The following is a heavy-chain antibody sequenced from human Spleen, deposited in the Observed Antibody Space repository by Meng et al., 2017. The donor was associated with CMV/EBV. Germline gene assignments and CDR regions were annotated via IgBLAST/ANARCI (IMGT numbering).Heavy chain of an antibody. CDR3: AKDSGYYDTSGFWGYFDS. D-gene: IGHD3-22*01. Sequence: GGSLRLSCAASRFTFSNYAMTWVRQAPGKGLEWVSTISGGGSTTSHADSVKGRFTISRDKSANTLYLQVNSLRPEDTAVYYCAKDSGYYDTSGFWGYFDSWGQGTLVTVSS. V-gene: IGHV3-23*01. J-gene: IGHJ4*02. CDR2: ISGGGSTT. CDR1: RFTFSNYA.